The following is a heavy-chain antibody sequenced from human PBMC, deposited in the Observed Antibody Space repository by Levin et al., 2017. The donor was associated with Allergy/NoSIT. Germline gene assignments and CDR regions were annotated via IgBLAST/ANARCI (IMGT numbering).Heavy chain of an antibody. D-gene: IGHD6-19*01. CDR3: ARDVGRIAVAGMGH. J-gene: IGHJ4*02. V-gene: IGHV3-30-3*01. CDR2: ISYDGSNK. Sequence: LSLTCAASGFTFSSYAMHWVRQAPGKGLEWVAVISYDGSNKYYADSVKGRFTISRDNSKNTLYLQMNSLRAEDTAVYYCARDVGRIAVAGMGHWGQGTLVTVSS. CDR1: GFTFSSYA.